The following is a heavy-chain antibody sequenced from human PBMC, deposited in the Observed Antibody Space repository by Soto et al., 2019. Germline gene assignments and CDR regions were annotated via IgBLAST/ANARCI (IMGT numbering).Heavy chain of an antibody. V-gene: IGHV4-59*08. CDR3: AGGDYDFWSGYSHNFDY. D-gene: IGHD3-3*01. Sequence: QVQLQESGPGLVKPSETLSLTCTVSGGSISSYYWSWIRQPPGKGLEWIGYIYYSGSTNYNPSLKSRVTRSVDTSKNQFSLKLSSVTAADTAVYYCAGGDYDFWSGYSHNFDYWGQGTLVTVSS. CDR2: IYYSGST. CDR1: GGSISSYY. J-gene: IGHJ4*02.